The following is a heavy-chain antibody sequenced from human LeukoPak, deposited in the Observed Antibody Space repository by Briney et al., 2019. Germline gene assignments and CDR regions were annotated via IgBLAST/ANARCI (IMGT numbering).Heavy chain of an antibody. J-gene: IGHJ5*01. V-gene: IGHV3-30*02. Sequence: GGSLRLSCAASGFTFSSYSMNWVRQAPGKGLEWVAVIWYDGSNKYYADSVKGRFTISRDNSKNTLYLQMNSLRVEDTAIYYCVKLGDSGSSVYNWFDSWGQGTLVTVSS. CDR3: VKLGDSGSSVYNWFDS. CDR1: GFTFSSYS. D-gene: IGHD1-26*01. CDR2: IWYDGSNK.